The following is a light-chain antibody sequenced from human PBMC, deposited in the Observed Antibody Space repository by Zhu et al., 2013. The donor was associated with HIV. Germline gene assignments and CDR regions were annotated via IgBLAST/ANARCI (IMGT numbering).Light chain of an antibody. V-gene: IGLV2-8*01. J-gene: IGLJ1*01. CDR3: SSYAGSNNYV. Sequence: QSALTQPPSASGSLGQSVTISCTGTSSDVGAYNYVSWYQQHPGKAPKLMIYEVSKRPSGVPDRFSGSKSGNMASLTVSGLQAEDEADYYCSSYAGSNNYVFGTGTKVTVL. CDR1: SSDVGAYNY. CDR2: EVS.